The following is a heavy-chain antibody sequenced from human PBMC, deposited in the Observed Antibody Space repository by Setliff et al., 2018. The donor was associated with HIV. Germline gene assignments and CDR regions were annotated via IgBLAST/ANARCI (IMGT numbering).Heavy chain of an antibody. CDR2: MNPNSGNT. V-gene: IGHV1-8*01. CDR1: GGTFSSQD. Sequence: ASVKVSCKASGGTFSSQDINWVRQATGQGLEWMGWMNPNSGNTGYAPKFQGRVTVTRNTSISTAYMELSSLRSEDTAVYYCARALHRLYDAFDIWGQGTMVTVSS. J-gene: IGHJ3*02. CDR3: ARALHRLYDAFDI.